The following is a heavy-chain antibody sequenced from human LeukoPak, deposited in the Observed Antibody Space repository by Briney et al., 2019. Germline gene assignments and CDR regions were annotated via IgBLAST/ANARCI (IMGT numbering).Heavy chain of an antibody. V-gene: IGHV3-23*01. CDR3: ARNENSGWGYFDY. Sequence: GGSLRLSCAASRFTFNSYAMSWVRQAPGKGLEWVSVIGGSNGITFYVGSVKGRFAISRDNSKDTLYLQMNSLRAEDTAVYYCARNENSGWGYFDYWGQGTLVTVSS. CDR1: RFTFNSYA. D-gene: IGHD5-12*01. CDR2: IGGSNGIT. J-gene: IGHJ4*02.